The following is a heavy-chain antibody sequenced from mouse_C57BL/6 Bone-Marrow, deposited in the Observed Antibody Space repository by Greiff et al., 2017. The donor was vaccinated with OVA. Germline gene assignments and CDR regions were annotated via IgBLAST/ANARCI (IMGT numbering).Heavy chain of an antibody. Sequence: VQLQQSGPELVKPGASVKIPCKASGYTFTDYNMDWVKQSHGKSLEWIGDINPNNGGTIYNQKFKGKATLNVDKSSSTAYMELRSLTSEDTAVYYCARRDYYGSRDWYFDVWGTGTTVTVSS. V-gene: IGHV1-18*01. CDR1: GYTFTDYN. CDR3: ARRDYYGSRDWYFDV. CDR2: INPNNGGT. D-gene: IGHD1-1*01. J-gene: IGHJ1*03.